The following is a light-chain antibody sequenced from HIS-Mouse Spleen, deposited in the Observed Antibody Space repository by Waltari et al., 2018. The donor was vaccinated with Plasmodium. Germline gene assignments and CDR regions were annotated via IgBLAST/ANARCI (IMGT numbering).Light chain of an antibody. V-gene: IGLV2-8*01. J-gene: IGLJ2*01. CDR3: SSYAGSNNFVV. CDR2: EVS. CDR1: SSDVGGYNY. Sequence: QSALTQPPSASGSPGQSVTISCTGTSSDVGGYNYVSWSQQHPGKAPNLMIYEVSKRPSGVPDRFSGSKSGNTASLTVSGLQAEDEADYYCSSYAGSNNFVVFGGGTKLTVL.